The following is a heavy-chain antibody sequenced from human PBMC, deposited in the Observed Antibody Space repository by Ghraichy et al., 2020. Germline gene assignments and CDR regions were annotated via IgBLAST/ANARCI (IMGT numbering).Heavy chain of an antibody. Sequence: GGSLRLSCAASGFTFSYYAMSWVRQAPGKGLEWVSALSGSGGSTYYSDSVKGRFTISRDNSKNTLYLQMNSLRAEDTAVYYCAKMTDNRPGRSYFDYWGQGILVTVSS. J-gene: IGHJ4*02. CDR2: LSGSGGST. CDR3: AKMTDNRPGRSYFDY. CDR1: GFTFSYYA. V-gene: IGHV3-23*01. D-gene: IGHD2-21*02.